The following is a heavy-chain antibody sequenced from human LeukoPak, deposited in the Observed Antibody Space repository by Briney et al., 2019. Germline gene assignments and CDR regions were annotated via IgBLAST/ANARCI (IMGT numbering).Heavy chain of an antibody. CDR1: GFTFSSYW. D-gene: IGHD5-12*01. CDR3: AREGPNIVATIKDY. J-gene: IGHJ4*02. V-gene: IGHV3-7*01. CDR2: IKQDGSEK. Sequence: GGSLRLSCAASGFTFSSYWMSWVRQAPGKGLEWVANIKQDGSEKYYVDSVKGRFTISRDNAKNSLYLQMNSLRAEDTAVYYCAREGPNIVATIKDYWGQGTLVTVSS.